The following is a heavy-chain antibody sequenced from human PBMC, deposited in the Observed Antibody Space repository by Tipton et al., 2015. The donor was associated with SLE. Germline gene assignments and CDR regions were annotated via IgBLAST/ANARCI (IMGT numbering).Heavy chain of an antibody. CDR1: GFTFSSYG. CDR3: AKDRWSGLQGDY. CDR2: IRYDGSNK. V-gene: IGHV3-30*02. J-gene: IGHJ4*02. Sequence: SLRLSCAASGFTFSSYGMHWVRQAPGKGLEWVAFIRYDGSNKYYADSVKGRFTISRDNSKNTLYLQMNSLRAEDTAVYYCAKDRWSGLQGDYWGQGTLVTVSS. D-gene: IGHD3-3*01.